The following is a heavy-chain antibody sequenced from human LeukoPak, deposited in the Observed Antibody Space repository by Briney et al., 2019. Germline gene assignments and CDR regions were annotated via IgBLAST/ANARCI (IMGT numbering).Heavy chain of an antibody. V-gene: IGHV4-4*02. CDR3: ARGEEYGSGTVHFDY. J-gene: IGHJ4*02. CDR2: VHHSGGT. D-gene: IGHD3-10*01. CDR1: GGSISSSNW. Sequence: SETLSLTCAVSGGSISSSNWWSWVRQPPGKGLEWIGEVHHSGGTNYNPSLKSRVTISADRSNNRFSLSLNSVTAADTAVFYCARGEEYGSGTVHFDYWGQGILVTVSS.